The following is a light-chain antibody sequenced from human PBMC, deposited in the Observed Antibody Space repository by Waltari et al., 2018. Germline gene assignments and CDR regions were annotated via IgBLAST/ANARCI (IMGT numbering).Light chain of an antibody. CDR1: SSDVGAFNY. V-gene: IGLV2-14*01. CDR2: EVS. Sequence: QSALTQPASVSGSPGQSITISCTGTSSDVGAFNYVSWYQQHPGKAPKLIIYEVSIRPSGVSKRFSGSKSGNTASLTISGLQAEDEADYYCNSYATSSARVFGGGTKLTVL. CDR3: NSYATSSARV. J-gene: IGLJ3*02.